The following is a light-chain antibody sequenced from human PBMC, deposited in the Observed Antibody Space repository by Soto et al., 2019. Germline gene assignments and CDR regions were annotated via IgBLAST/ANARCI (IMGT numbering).Light chain of an antibody. V-gene: IGKV1-5*03. J-gene: IGKJ1*01. CDR3: QQYNSYPWT. Sequence: DIQMTQSPSTLSASVGDRVTITCRASQSISSWLAWYQQKPGKAPKLLIYKASSLESVVPSKFSGSGSGTEFTLTISSMPADDFATYYCQQYNSYPWTFGQGPKVEIK. CDR2: KAS. CDR1: QSISSW.